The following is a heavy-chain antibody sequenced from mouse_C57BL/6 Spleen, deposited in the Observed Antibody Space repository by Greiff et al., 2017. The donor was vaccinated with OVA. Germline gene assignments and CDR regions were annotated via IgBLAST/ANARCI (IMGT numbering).Heavy chain of an antibody. V-gene: IGHV5-4*01. CDR3: ARGGVYDGYYGGAMDY. CDR2: ISDGGSYT. Sequence: EVQLVESWGGLVKPGGSLKLSCAASGFTFSSYAMSWVRQTPEKRLEWVATISDGGSYTYYPDNVKGRFTISRDNAKNNLYLQMSHLKSEDTAMYYCARGGVYDGYYGGAMDYWGQGTSVTVSS. J-gene: IGHJ4*01. CDR1: GFTFSSYA. D-gene: IGHD2-3*01.